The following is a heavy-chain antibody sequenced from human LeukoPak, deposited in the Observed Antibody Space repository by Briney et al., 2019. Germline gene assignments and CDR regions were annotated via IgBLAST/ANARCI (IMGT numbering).Heavy chain of an antibody. D-gene: IGHD4-11*01. V-gene: IGHV3-7*01. CDR3: ARWGYTNDYYYFEN. Sequence: PGGSLRLSCAASGFTFSSYAMHWVRQAPGKGLEWVANIKQDGSSTYYVDSVKGRFTISRDNAKNSLYLQMNSLRAGDTAVYYCARWGYTNDYYYFENWGQGTLATVSS. J-gene: IGHJ4*02. CDR2: IKQDGSST. CDR1: GFTFSSYA.